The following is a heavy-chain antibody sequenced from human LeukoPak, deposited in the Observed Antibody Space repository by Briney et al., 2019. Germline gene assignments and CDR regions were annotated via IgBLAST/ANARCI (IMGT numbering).Heavy chain of an antibody. J-gene: IGHJ4*02. Sequence: GGSLRLSCAASGFTFSSYSMNWVRQAPGKGLEWVSSISSSSSYIYYADSVKGRFTISRDNAKNSLYLQMNSLRAEDTAVYYCARDRYYYDSSGNVFDYWGQGTLVTVSS. CDR1: GFTFSSYS. CDR2: ISSSSSYI. D-gene: IGHD3-22*01. V-gene: IGHV3-21*01. CDR3: ARDRYYYDSSGNVFDY.